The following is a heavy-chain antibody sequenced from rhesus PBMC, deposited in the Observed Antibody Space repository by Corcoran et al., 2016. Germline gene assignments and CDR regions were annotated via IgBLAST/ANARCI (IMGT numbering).Heavy chain of an antibody. CDR2: VGGSSGST. J-gene: IGHJ4*01. CDR3: ATRTGGFDY. CDR1: GGSLSGYY. Sequence: QVQLQESGPGLVKPSETLSLTCAVSGGSLSGYYWNWIRHPPGKRLEWIGYVGGSSGSTYYNPSLQSRVTLSTDTSKNQFSLRLSSVTAADTAVYYCATRTGGFDYWGQGVLVTVSS. V-gene: IGHV4-165*02. D-gene: IGHD2-39*02.